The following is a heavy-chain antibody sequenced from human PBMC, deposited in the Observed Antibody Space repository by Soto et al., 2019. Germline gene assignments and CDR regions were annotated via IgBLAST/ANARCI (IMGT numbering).Heavy chain of an antibody. D-gene: IGHD3-3*01. CDR1: GGSISSGGYS. V-gene: IGHV4-30-2*01. J-gene: IGHJ4*02. Sequence: QLQLQESGSGLVKPSQTLSLTCAVSGGSISSGGYSWSWIRQPPGKGLEWIGYIYHSGSTYYNPSLKSRVTISVDRSKNQFSLKLSSVTAADTAVYYCASVTHYDFWSGYVDYWGQGTLVTVSS. CDR2: IYHSGST. CDR3: ASVTHYDFWSGYVDY.